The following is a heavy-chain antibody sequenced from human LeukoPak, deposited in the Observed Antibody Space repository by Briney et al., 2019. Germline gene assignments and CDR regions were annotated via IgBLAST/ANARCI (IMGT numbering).Heavy chain of an antibody. CDR3: ANLQTSSYYFDY. J-gene: IGHJ4*02. CDR2: IRGSRGNT. CDR1: GFTFSFFD. Sequence: GGSLRLSCEASGFTFSFFDMSWVRQAPGKGLEWVSDIRGSRGNTIYADSVKGRFTISRDDSKNSLFLQMNSLRAEDTAVYYCANLQTSSYYFDYWGQGTLVTVSS. V-gene: IGHV3-23*01. D-gene: IGHD4-11*01.